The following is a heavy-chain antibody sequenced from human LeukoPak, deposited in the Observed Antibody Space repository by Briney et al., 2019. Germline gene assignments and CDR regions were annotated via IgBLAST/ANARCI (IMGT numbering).Heavy chain of an antibody. V-gene: IGHV1-2*02. J-gene: IGHJ3*02. CDR2: INPNTGGT. CDR1: GYTFTSYH. Sequence: ASVKVSCKASGYTFTSYHMHWVRQAPGQGLEWMGWINPNTGGTNYAQKFQGRVTMTRDTSISTAYMELSRLKSDDTAVYYCARKVEFLDALDTWGQGTMVTVSS. CDR3: ARKVEFLDALDT. D-gene: IGHD1-1*01.